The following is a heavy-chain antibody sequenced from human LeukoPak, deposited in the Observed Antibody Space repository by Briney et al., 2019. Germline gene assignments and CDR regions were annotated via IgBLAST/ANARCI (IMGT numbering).Heavy chain of an antibody. D-gene: IGHD6-19*01. J-gene: IGHJ5*02. Sequence: PGGSLTLSCAASGFTFNSYWMHWGRQAPGKGLVWVSRINSDGTGTTYADSVKGRFTISRDNAKKTLYLQMNSLRAEDTAVYYCARDFSGWYYNWFDPWGEGALVTVSS. CDR3: ARDFSGWYYNWFDP. CDR2: INSDGTGT. CDR1: GFTFNSYW. V-gene: IGHV3-74*01.